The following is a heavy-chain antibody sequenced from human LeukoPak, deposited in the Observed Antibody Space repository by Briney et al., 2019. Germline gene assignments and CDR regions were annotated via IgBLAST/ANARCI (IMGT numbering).Heavy chain of an antibody. Sequence: GASVKVSCKASGYTFTDNYIHWVRQAPGQGLEWMGRVNPDSGGINYAQKFQGRVTMTRDTSINTAFVELRRLRSDDTAVYYCASSLRITIFGVAPLVAFDIWGQGTMVTVSS. V-gene: IGHV1-2*06. CDR1: GYTFTDNY. D-gene: IGHD3-3*01. CDR2: VNPDSGGI. CDR3: ASSLRITIFGVAPLVAFDI. J-gene: IGHJ3*02.